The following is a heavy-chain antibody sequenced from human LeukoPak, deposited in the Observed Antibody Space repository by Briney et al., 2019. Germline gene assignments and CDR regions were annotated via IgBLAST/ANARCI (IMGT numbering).Heavy chain of an antibody. D-gene: IGHD5-18*01. J-gene: IGHJ4*02. CDR2: ISSGAKTL. V-gene: IGHV3-11*04. Sequence: GGSLRLSCAASGFSFSDYYMSWIRQAPGKGLEWVSYISSGAKTLYYADSVKGRFTISRDNAKNSLHLQMNSLRAEDTAVYYCARSGGVPLWLLGVGEGYFDYWGQGTLVTVSS. CDR1: GFSFSDYY. CDR3: ARSGGVPLWLLGVGEGYFDY.